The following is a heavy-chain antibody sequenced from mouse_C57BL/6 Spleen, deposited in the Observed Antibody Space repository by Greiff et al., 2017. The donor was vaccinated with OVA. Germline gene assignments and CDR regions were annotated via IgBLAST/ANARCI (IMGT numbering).Heavy chain of an antibody. V-gene: IGHV1-69*01. J-gene: IGHJ2*01. D-gene: IGHD1-1*01. CDR1: GYTFTSYW. CDR3: ARSYYYGSTCCDD. Sequence: QVQLQQPGAELVMPGASVKLSCKASGYTFTSYWMHWVKQRPGQGLEWIGEIDPSDSYTNYNQKFKGKSTLTVDKSSSTAYMQLSSLTSEDSAVYYCARSYYYGSTCCDDWGQGTTLTVSS. CDR2: IDPSDSYT.